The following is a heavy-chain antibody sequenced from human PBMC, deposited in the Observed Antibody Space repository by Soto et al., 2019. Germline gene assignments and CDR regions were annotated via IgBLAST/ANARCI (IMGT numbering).Heavy chain of an antibody. CDR2: ISYDGSNK. Sequence: PGGSLRLSCAASGFTFSSYAMHWVRQAPGKGMERVAVISYDGSNKYYADSVKGRFTISRDNSKNTLYLQMNSLRAEDTAVYYCARVYASYDSSGYPGIDYWGQGTLVTVSS. D-gene: IGHD3-22*01. V-gene: IGHV3-30-3*01. CDR1: GFTFSSYA. CDR3: ARVYASYDSSGYPGIDY. J-gene: IGHJ4*02.